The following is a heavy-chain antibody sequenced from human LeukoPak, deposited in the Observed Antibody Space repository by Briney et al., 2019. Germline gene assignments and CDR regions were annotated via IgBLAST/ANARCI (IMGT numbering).Heavy chain of an antibody. J-gene: IGHJ4*02. D-gene: IGHD3-16*01. CDR3: ARGGHFDY. CDR2: ISSSGSTI. CDR1: GGSISSSSYY. Sequence: NPSETLSLTCTASGGSISSSSYYWGWIRQPPGKGLEWVSYISSSGSTIYYADSVKGRFTISRDNAKNSLYLQMNSLRAEDTAVYYCARGGHFDYWGQGTLVTVSS. V-gene: IGHV3-11*04.